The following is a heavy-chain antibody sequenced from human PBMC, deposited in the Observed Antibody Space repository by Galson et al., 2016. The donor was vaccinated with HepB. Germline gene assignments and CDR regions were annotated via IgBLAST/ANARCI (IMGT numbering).Heavy chain of an antibody. CDR2: TYYRSKWYN. CDR1: GDSVSSDTAA. Sequence: CAISGDSVSSDTAAWNWIRQSPSRGLEWLGRTYYRSKWYNDYAVPVKSRIIIDPDTSKNQFSLQLSSVTPEDSAVHYCARDPSGGETIYDFWGQGTLVTVSS. D-gene: IGHD3-16*01. J-gene: IGHJ4*02. CDR3: ARDPSGGETIYDF. V-gene: IGHV6-1*01.